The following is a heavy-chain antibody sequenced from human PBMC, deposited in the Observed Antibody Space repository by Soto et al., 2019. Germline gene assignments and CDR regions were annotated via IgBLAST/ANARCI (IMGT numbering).Heavy chain of an antibody. CDR1: GFTFDDYA. D-gene: IGHD6-19*01. CDR3: AKDIGKAVAGIRY. J-gene: IGHJ4*02. CDR2: ISWNSGSI. Sequence: PGGSLRLSCAASGFTFDDYAMHWVRQAPGKGLEWVSGISWNSGSIGYADSVKGRFTISRDNAKNSLYLQMNSLRAEDTALYYCAKDIGKAVAGIRYWGQGTLVTVSS. V-gene: IGHV3-9*01.